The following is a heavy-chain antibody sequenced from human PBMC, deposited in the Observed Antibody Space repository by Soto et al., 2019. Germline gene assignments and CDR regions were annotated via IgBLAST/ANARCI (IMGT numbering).Heavy chain of an antibody. D-gene: IGHD3-10*01. V-gene: IGHV1-3*01. CDR1: GYASLSYA. CDR3: AREVPGVTAFDY. CDR2: INAGVDGT. J-gene: IGHJ4*02. Sequence: QVQLVPSGPEMMQPGASVKVSCKASGYASLSYAMHWVRQVHGQVYEWLGWINAGVDGTMYSERFQARVRITRDTSANTVYMELNALTSEDTAVYYCAREVPGVTAFDYWGQGTLVIVSS.